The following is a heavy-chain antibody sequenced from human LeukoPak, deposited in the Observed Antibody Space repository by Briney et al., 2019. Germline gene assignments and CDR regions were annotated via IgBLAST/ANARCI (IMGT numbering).Heavy chain of an antibody. CDR3: ATRPYAGSPNWYDP. CDR2: INFGDSET. CDR1: GHSFTNHW. D-gene: IGHD1-26*01. Sequence: PGESLKISCKASGHSFTNHWIGWVRQMLGIGLEWVGIINFGDSETLCSPSFQGQVTISLDKSISTTYLQWRSLKASDTATYYCATRPYAGSPNWYDPWGQGTLVTVSS. V-gene: IGHV5-51*01. J-gene: IGHJ5*02.